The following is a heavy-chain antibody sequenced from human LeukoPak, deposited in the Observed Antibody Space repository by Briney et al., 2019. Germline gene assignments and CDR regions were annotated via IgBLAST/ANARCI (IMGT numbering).Heavy chain of an antibody. CDR2: IGYDGSNK. V-gene: IGHV3-33*01. Sequence: PGGSLRLSCAASGFTFSSYGMHWVRQAPGKGLEWVAVIGYDGSNKYYADSVKGRFTISRDNSKNTLYLQMNSLRAEDTAVYYCAREREQWLVPRGYFDYWGQGTLVTVSS. CDR3: AREREQWLVPRGYFDY. D-gene: IGHD6-19*01. CDR1: GFTFSSYG. J-gene: IGHJ4*02.